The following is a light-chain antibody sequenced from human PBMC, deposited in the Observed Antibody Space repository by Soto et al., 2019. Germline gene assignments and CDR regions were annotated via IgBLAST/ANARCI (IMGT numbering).Light chain of an antibody. V-gene: IGLV2-14*01. Sequence: QSARTQPASVSGSPGQSITISWTVTSSDVGGYNYVSWYQQHPGKAPKLMIYEVSNRPSGVSNRFSGSKSGNTASLTISGLQAEDEADYYCSSYTSSSTRVFGGGTKLTVL. CDR2: EVS. CDR1: SSDVGGYNY. CDR3: SSYTSSSTRV. J-gene: IGLJ3*02.